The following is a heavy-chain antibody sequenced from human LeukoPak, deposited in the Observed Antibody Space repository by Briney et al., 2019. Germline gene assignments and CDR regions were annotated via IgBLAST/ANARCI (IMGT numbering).Heavy chain of an antibody. Sequence: ASVKVSCKASGYTFTAYYIHWVRQAPGQRLKEMRWVSPNNGGTNYAQKLQGRVTMTWDTSISTLYMDLNSLRSDDTAVYYCARSDVLYASQGEARYFNHWGQGTLVTVSS. V-gene: IGHV1-2*02. CDR2: VSPNNGGT. CDR3: ARSDVLYASQGEARYFNH. D-gene: IGHD3-16*01. CDR1: GYTFTAYY. J-gene: IGHJ4*02.